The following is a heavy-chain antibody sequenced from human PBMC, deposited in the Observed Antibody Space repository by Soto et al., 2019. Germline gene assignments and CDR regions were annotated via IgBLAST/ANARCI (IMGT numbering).Heavy chain of an antibody. Sequence: QVQLVESGGGVVQPGRSLGLSCAASGFTFNTYGMHWVRQAPGKGLEWVAAISYDGIYQYYADSVKGRFTISRDNSQNTLYVQMNSLRAEDTAVYYCARSPQPTRGIHWYFDFWGRGILVTVSS. CDR2: ISYDGIYQ. CDR1: GFTFNTYG. D-gene: IGHD2-2*01. J-gene: IGHJ2*01. CDR3: ARSPQPTRGIHWYFDF. V-gene: IGHV3-30*03.